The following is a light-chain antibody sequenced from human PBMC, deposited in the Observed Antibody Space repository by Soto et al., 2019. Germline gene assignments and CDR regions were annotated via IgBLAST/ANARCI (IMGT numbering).Light chain of an antibody. J-gene: IGKJ2*01. CDR1: QSVASSY. Sequence: EIVLTQSPGTLSLSPGERATLSCRASQSVASSYLGWYQQKPGQAPRLLIYATSSRATGIPDRFSGSGSGTDFTLTISRLEPEDFAVYYCQQYVSSSYTFGQGAKVEIK. CDR3: QQYVSSSYT. V-gene: IGKV3-20*01. CDR2: ATS.